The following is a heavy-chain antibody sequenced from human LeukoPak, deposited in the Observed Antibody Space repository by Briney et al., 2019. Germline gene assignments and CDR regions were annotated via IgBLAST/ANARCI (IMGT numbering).Heavy chain of an antibody. D-gene: IGHD1-14*01. V-gene: IGHV4-39*02. CDR2: IFYTGST. CDR3: ASAPHHYYFDY. Sequence: PSETLSLTCTVSGGSISSSSYYWGWIRQPPGKGLEWIGGIFYTGSTYYNPSLKSRVTISVDTSKNHLSLKLSSVTAADTAVYYCASAPHHYYFDYWGQGTLVTVSS. J-gene: IGHJ4*02. CDR1: GGSISSSSYY.